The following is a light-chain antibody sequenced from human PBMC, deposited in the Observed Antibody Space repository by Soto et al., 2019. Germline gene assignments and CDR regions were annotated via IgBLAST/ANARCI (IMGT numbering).Light chain of an antibody. CDR2: DAS. V-gene: IGKV3-11*01. J-gene: IGKJ2*01. CDR3: QQRSNWPP. CDR1: QSVSSY. Sequence: EIVLTQSPATLSLSPGERATLSCRASQSVSSYLAWYQQKPGQAPRLLIYDASNRADGSPARFSGSWSGTDFTLTISSLEPEDFAVYYCQQRSNWPPFGQGTKVETK.